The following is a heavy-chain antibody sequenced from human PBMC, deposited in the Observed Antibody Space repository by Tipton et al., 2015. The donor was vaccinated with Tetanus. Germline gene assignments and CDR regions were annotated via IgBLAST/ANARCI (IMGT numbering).Heavy chain of an antibody. J-gene: IGHJ6*02. D-gene: IGHD3-10*01. CDR1: GGSVRSGSYS. CDR3: ARGGGNTMFRGGEFVHSYYYQGMDV. V-gene: IGHV4-30-2*01. CDR2: ISHSGRT. Sequence: RSLRLSCTVSGGSVRSGSYSWSWIRQPPGKGLECIGYISHSGRTYYNPSLNSRVTISLDRSKNQFSLKLTSVTAADTAVYYCARGGGNTMFRGGEFVHSYYYQGMDVWGQGTTVTVSS.